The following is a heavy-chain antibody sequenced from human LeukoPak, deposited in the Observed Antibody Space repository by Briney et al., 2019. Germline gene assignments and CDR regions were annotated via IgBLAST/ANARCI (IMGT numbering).Heavy chain of an antibody. CDR1: GSSISSGYY. CDR3: ARGRSSSWYGGDYMDV. J-gene: IGHJ6*03. D-gene: IGHD6-13*01. CDR2: IYHSGST. Sequence: SQTLSLTCTVSGSSISSGYYWCWIRQPPGKGLEWIGSIYHSGSTYYNPSLKSRVTISVDTSKNQFSLKLSSVTAADTAVYYCARGRSSSWYGGDYMDVCGKGSTVTVSS. V-gene: IGHV4-38-2*02.